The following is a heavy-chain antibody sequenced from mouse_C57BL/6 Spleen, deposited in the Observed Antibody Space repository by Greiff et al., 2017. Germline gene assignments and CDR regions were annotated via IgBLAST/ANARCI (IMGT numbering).Heavy chain of an antibody. CDR1: GYTFTSYW. V-gene: IGHV1-64*01. Sequence: VQLQQPGAELVKPGASVKLSCKASGYTFTSYWMHWVKQRPGQGLEWIGMIHPNSGSTNYNEKFKSKATLTVDKSSSTAYMQLSSLTSEDSAVYYCARGDSSGSVMDYWGQGTSVTVSS. J-gene: IGHJ4*01. CDR2: IHPNSGST. D-gene: IGHD3-2*02. CDR3: ARGDSSGSVMDY.